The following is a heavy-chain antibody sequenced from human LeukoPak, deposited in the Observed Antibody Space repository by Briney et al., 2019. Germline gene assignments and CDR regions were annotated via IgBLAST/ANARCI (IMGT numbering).Heavy chain of an antibody. CDR1: GVSFSDYY. J-gene: IGHJ4*02. CDR2: ISSSSSYI. Sequence: PGGSLRLSCAASGVSFSDYYMNWVRQAPGKGLEWVSSISSSSSYIYYADSVKGRFTISRDNAKNSLYLQMNSLRAEDTAVYYCARDFTGTDCGGDCNDYWGQGTLVTVSS. CDR3: ARDFTGTDCGGDCNDY. D-gene: IGHD2-21*02. V-gene: IGHV3-21*01.